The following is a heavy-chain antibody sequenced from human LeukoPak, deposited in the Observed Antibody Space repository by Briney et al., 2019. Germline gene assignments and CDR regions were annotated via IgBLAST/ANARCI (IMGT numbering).Heavy chain of an antibody. D-gene: IGHD4-11*01. CDR1: GFTFSSYE. Sequence: GRSLRLSCAASGFTFSSYEMNWVRQTPGKGLEWVSYISDTGRTTYYAEYVKGRFTISRDNTKNSLYLQMNSLRAEDTAVYYCAREVTGYWGQGTLVTVSS. CDR2: ISDTGRTT. J-gene: IGHJ4*02. CDR3: AREVTGY. V-gene: IGHV3-48*03.